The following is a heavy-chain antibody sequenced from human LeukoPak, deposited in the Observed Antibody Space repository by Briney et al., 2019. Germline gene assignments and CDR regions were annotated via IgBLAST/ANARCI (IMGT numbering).Heavy chain of an antibody. CDR3: ANDLTFGDYYYYGMDV. D-gene: IGHD3-16*01. J-gene: IGHJ6*02. CDR2: ISGSGGST. V-gene: IGHV3-23*01. CDR1: GFTFSSYA. Sequence: GGSLRLSCAASGFTFSSYAMSWVRQAPGKGLEWVSAISGSGGSTYYADSVKGRFTISRDNSKNTLYLQMNSLRAEDTAVYYCANDLTFGDYYYYGMDVWGQGTTVTVSS.